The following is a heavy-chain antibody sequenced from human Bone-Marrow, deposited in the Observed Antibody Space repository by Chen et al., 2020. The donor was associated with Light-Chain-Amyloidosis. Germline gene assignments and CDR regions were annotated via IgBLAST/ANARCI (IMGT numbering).Heavy chain of an antibody. V-gene: IGHV3-23*04. CDR3: AKFLDRGSWYYYYGMDV. D-gene: IGHD3-10*01. CDR1: GFTSRSQA. CDR2: ISGSGGNT. Sequence: VQVVEPGGGLVQPGGSRSLSCPAPGFTSRSQAMSWVRQAPGKGLEWVSSISGSGGNTYYADSVKGRFTLSRDNSKNTLSLQMNSLRAEDTAVYYCAKFLDRGSWYYYYGMDVWGQGTTVTVSS. J-gene: IGHJ6*02.